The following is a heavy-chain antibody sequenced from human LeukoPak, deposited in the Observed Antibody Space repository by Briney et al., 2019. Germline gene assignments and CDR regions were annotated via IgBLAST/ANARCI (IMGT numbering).Heavy chain of an antibody. CDR2: INDSGST. Sequence: SETLSLTCAVYGGSFSTYYWSWIRQPPGKGLEWIGEINDSGSTNYNPSLKSRVTISIDMSKNQFSLRLTSVTDADTAVYYRARVRLYSSTYDYWGQGTLVTVSS. CDR1: GGSFSTYY. CDR3: ARVRLYSSTYDY. D-gene: IGHD6-13*01. J-gene: IGHJ4*02. V-gene: IGHV4-34*01.